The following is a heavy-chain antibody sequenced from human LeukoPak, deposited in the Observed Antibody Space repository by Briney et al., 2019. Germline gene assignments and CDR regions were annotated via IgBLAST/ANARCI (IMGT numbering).Heavy chain of an antibody. CDR3: ARGPYSYDSSGAFDI. V-gene: IGHV4-4*08. CDR1: GGSISTYY. Sequence: SETLSLTCTVSGGSISTYYWSWIRQPPGKGLEWIGRISSSGSTNYNPSLKSRVTISVDTSKNQFSLKLSSVTAADTAVYFCARGPYSYDSSGAFDIWGQGTMVTVSS. D-gene: IGHD3-22*01. J-gene: IGHJ3*02. CDR2: ISSSGST.